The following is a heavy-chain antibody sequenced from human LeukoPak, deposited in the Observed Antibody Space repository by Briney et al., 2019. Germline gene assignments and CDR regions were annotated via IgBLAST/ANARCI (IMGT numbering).Heavy chain of an antibody. Sequence: SETLSLTCTVSGGSISSGAYYWSWIRQPPGKGLEWIGYIYYSGSAYYNPSLKSRVTISVDTSKNQFSLKLSSVTAADTAVYYCARGNGDYHGDAFDIWGQGTMVTVSS. CDR1: GGSISSGAYY. CDR2: IYYSGSA. J-gene: IGHJ3*02. D-gene: IGHD4-17*01. CDR3: ARGNGDYHGDAFDI. V-gene: IGHV4-30-4*01.